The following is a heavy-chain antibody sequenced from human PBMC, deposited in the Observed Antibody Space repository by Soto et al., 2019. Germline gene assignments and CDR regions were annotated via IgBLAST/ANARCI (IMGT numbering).Heavy chain of an antibody. J-gene: IGHJ6*02. D-gene: IGHD6-6*01. CDR3: AKRKSSSSFYYYYGMDV. CDR2: ISYDGSNE. CDR1: GFTFSNYV. Sequence: QVQLVESGGGVVQPGRSLRLSCAASGFTFSNYVMHWVRQAPGKGLEWVAVISYDGSNEYYADSVKGRFTISRDNSKNTLYLHMNSLRPEDTAVSYCAKRKSSSSFYYYYGMDVWGQGTTVTVSS. V-gene: IGHV3-30*18.